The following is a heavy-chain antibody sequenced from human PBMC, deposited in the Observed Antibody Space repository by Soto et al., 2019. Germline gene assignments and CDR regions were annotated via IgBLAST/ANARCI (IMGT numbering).Heavy chain of an antibody. J-gene: IGHJ4*02. D-gene: IGHD3-3*01. V-gene: IGHV3-21*01. Sequence: EVQLVESGGGLVKPGGSLRLSCAASGFTFSSYSMNWVRQAPGKGLEWVSSISSSSSYIYYADSVKGRFTISRDNAKNSLSLQMNSLRAEDKAVYYCARDFWSGYYSDYWGQGTLVTVSS. CDR1: GFTFSSYS. CDR2: ISSSSSYI. CDR3: ARDFWSGYYSDY.